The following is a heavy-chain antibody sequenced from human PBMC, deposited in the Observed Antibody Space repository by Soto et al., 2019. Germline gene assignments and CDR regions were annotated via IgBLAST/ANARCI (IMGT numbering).Heavy chain of an antibody. D-gene: IGHD6-6*01. Sequence: QVQLVQSGGEVKKPGASVKVSCKASGYSFSIYGISWVRQAPGQGLEWMAWMSAYNGNTNYAQKFQGRLTVTTDTSTSTAYMELRCLKSDDTAVYYCARDGAHSSSKLDYWGQGTLVTVSS. CDR3: ARDGAHSSSKLDY. V-gene: IGHV1-18*04. CDR2: MSAYNGNT. J-gene: IGHJ4*02. CDR1: GYSFSIYG.